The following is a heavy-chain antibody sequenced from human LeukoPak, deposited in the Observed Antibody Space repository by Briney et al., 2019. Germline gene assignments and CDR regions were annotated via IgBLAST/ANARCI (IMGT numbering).Heavy chain of an antibody. CDR2: IYTSGST. Sequence: SETLSLTCTVSGGSISSGSYYWSWIRQPAGKGLEWIGRIYTSGSTNYNPSLKSRVTMSVDTSKNQFSLKVRSVTAADTAVYYCARVGRDYGHSDYWGQGTLVTVSS. D-gene: IGHD4-17*01. J-gene: IGHJ4*02. CDR3: ARVGRDYGHSDY. V-gene: IGHV4-61*02. CDR1: GGSISSGSYY.